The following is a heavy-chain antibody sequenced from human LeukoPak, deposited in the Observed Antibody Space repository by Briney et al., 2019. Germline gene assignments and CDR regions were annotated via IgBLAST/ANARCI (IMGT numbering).Heavy chain of an antibody. CDR3: AKQESGGDFYFDY. CDR1: GFTFSSYT. D-gene: IGHD2-21*02. Sequence: GGSLRLSCAASGFTFSSYTMSWVRQAPGKGLEWVSAISGSGGNTYYADSVKGRFTISRDNSKNTLYLQMNSLRAEDTAVYYCAKQESGGDFYFDYWGQGTLVTVSS. V-gene: IGHV3-23*01. J-gene: IGHJ4*02. CDR2: ISGSGGNT.